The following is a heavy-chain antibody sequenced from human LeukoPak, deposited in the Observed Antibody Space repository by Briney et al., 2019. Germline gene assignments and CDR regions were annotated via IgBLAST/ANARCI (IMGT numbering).Heavy chain of an antibody. CDR2: ITGSGGNT. V-gene: IGHV3-23*01. J-gene: IGHJ4*02. Sequence: GGSLRLSCAASGFTFSSYAMSWVRQAPGKGLEWVSAITGSGGNTYFADSVKGRFTISRDNSKNTLYLQMNSLRAEDTAVYYCAKDLGYCSGGSCYWGQGTLVTVSS. CDR3: AKDLGYCSGGSCY. D-gene: IGHD2-15*01. CDR1: GFTFSSYA.